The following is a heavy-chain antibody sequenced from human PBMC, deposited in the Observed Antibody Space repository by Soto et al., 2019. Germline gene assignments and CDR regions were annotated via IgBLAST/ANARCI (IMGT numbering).Heavy chain of an antibody. V-gene: IGHV1-69*12. J-gene: IGHJ6*02. D-gene: IGHD6-13*01. CDR3: ARETAGKGSYYYYYGMDV. CDR2: IIPIFGTA. Sequence: QVQLVQSGAEVKKPGSSVKVSCKASGGTFSSYAISWVRQAPGQGLEWMGGIIPIFGTANYAQKFPGRVTITEDESTSTAYMELSSLRSEDTAVYYCARETAGKGSYYYYYGMDVWGQGTTVTVSS. CDR1: GGTFSSYA.